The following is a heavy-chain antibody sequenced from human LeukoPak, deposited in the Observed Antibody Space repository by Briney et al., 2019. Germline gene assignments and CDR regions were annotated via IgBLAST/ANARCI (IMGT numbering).Heavy chain of an antibody. CDR3: AKDIQGSY. CDR1: GFTFTNYA. Sequence: GGSLRLSCAASGFTFTNYAMSWVRQAPGKGLEWVSLVSSSGANTYYADSVKGRFTISRDNSKNTVYLQMNSLRAEDTAIYYCAKDIQGSYWGQGTLVTVSS. V-gene: IGHV3-23*01. D-gene: IGHD2-21*01. CDR2: VSSSGANT. J-gene: IGHJ4*02.